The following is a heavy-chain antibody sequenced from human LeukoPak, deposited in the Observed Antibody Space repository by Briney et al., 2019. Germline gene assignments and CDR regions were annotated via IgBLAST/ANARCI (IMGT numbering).Heavy chain of an antibody. V-gene: IGHV4-4*02. CDR2: IYYSGST. J-gene: IGHJ4*02. D-gene: IGHD2-15*01. Sequence: AGGSLRLSCAASGFTFSNAWMSWVRQPPGKGLEWIGSIYYSGSTYYNPSLKSRVTISVDTSKNQFSLKLSSVTAADTAVYYCAGAPGAALDWGQGTLVTVSS. CDR1: GFTFSNAW. CDR3: AGAPGAALD.